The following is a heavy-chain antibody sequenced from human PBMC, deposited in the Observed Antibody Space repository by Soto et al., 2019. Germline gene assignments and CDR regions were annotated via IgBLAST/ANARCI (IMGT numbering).Heavy chain of an antibody. CDR2: FIGSGGST. CDR1: GFTFTSYA. D-gene: IGHD2-15*01. V-gene: IGHV3-23*01. Sequence: QPGGSLSLPLPASGFTFTSYAMSWFRQAPGKGLDGVSPFIGSGGSTYYADSVKGRFTISRDNSKNTLYLQMNSLRAEDTAVYYCAKAAYCSGGSCYRDAFDIWGQGTMVTVSS. J-gene: IGHJ3*02. CDR3: AKAAYCSGGSCYRDAFDI.